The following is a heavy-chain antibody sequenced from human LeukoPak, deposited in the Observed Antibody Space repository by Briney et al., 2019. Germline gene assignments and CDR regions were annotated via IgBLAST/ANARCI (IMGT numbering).Heavy chain of an antibody. CDR1: GYTFTGYY. V-gene: IGHV1-2*02. D-gene: IGHD2-2*01. CDR2: INPNSGGT. Sequence: ASVKVSCKASGYTFTGYYMHWVRPAPGQGLEWMGWINPNSGGTNYAQKFQGRVTMTRDTSISTAYMELSRLRSDDTAVFYCARGEDPIPAVVHDAFDIWGQGTMVTVSS. CDR3: ARGEDPIPAVVHDAFDI. J-gene: IGHJ3*02.